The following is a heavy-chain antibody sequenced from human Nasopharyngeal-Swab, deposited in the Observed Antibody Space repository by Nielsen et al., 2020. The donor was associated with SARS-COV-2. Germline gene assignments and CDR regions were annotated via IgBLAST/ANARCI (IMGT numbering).Heavy chain of an antibody. CDR2: ISSSSSTI. J-gene: IGHJ4*02. D-gene: IGHD4-17*01. Sequence: GGSLRLSCAASGFTFSSDSMNWVRQAPGKGLEWVSYISSSSSTIYYADSVKGRFTISRDNAKNSLYLQMNSLRDEDTAVYYCASNDYGDEFVFDYWGQGTLVTVSS. CDR1: GFTFSSDS. V-gene: IGHV3-48*02. CDR3: ASNDYGDEFVFDY.